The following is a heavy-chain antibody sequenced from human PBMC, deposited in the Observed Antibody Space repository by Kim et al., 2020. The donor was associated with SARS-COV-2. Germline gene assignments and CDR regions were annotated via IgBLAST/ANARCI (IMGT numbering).Heavy chain of an antibody. J-gene: IGHJ4*02. CDR3: ARGHYYGSGSYYMAY. V-gene: IGHV4-34*01. CDR1: GGSFSGYY. Sequence: SETLSLTCAVYGGSFSGYYWSWIRQPPGKGLEWIGEINHSGSTNYNPSLKSRVTISVDTSKNQFSLKLSSVTAADTAVYYCARGHYYGSGSYYMAYWGQG. CDR2: INHSGST. D-gene: IGHD3-10*01.